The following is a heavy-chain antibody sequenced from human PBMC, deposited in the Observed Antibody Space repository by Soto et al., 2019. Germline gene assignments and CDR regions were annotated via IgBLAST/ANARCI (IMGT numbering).Heavy chain of an antibody. J-gene: IGHJ4*02. CDR2: ISAYNGNT. V-gene: IGHV1-18*04. CDR1: GYTFTSYG. CDR3: ARVMKGIQLWSSTHYFDY. D-gene: IGHD5-18*01. Sequence: GASVKVSCKASGYTFTSYGISWVRQAPGQGLEWMGWISAYNGNTNYAQKLQGRVTMTTDTSTSTAYMELRSLRSDDTAVYYCARVMKGIQLWSSTHYFDYWGQGTLVTVSS.